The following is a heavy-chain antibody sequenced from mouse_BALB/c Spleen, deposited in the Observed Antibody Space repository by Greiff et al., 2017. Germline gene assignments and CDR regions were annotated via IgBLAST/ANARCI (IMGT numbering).Heavy chain of an antibody. CDR1: GYTFTSYW. D-gene: IGHD2-3*01. CDR2: INPSNGRT. CDR3: ARVDGYRPMDY. J-gene: IGHJ4*01. Sequence: VQLQQPGAELVKPGASVKLSCKASGYTFTSYWMHWVKQRPGQGLEWIGEINPSNGRTNYNEKFKSKATLTVDKSSSTAYMQLSSLTSEDSAVYYCARVDGYRPMDYWGQGTSVTVSS. V-gene: IGHV1S81*02.